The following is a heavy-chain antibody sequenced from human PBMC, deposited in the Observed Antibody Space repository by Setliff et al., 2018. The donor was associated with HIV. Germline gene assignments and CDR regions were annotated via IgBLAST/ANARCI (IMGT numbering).Heavy chain of an antibody. D-gene: IGHD3-9*01. CDR1: GFTFSNYA. J-gene: IGHJ6*03. Sequence: PGGSLRLSCAASGFTFSNYAVHWVRQAPGKGLEWVAFISYDGSTKFYADSVKGRFTISRDNSKNTLYPQMNSLRAEDTAVYYCAREGSINDIFTGGYMDVWGKGTTVTVSS. CDR2: ISYDGSTK. V-gene: IGHV3-30*04. CDR3: AREGSINDIFTGGYMDV.